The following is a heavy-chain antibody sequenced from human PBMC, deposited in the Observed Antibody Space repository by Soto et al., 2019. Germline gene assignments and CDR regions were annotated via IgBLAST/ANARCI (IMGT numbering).Heavy chain of an antibody. D-gene: IGHD1-26*01. CDR1: GFTFSSYG. V-gene: IGHV3-33*01. CDR2: IWYDGSNK. J-gene: IGHJ6*02. Sequence: SLRLSCAASGFTFSSYGMHWVRQAPGKGLEWVAVIWYDGSNKYYADSVKGRFTISRDNSKNTLYLQMNSLRAEDTAVYYCARDWAVGAPGYYYYGMDVWGQGTTVTVSS. CDR3: ARDWAVGAPGYYYYGMDV.